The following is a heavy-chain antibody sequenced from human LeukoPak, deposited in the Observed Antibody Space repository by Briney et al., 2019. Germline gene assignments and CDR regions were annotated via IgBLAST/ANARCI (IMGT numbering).Heavy chain of an antibody. CDR1: GYTFAHSG. D-gene: IGHD6-13*01. Sequence: ASVKVSCKASGYTFAHSGINWVRQAPGQGLEWMGWINPNSGGTNYAQKFQGRVTMTRDTSISTAYMELSRLRSDDTAVYYCARGKQQLGSLADYWGQGTLVTVSS. CDR3: ARGKQQLGSLADY. V-gene: IGHV1-2*02. J-gene: IGHJ4*02. CDR2: INPNSGGT.